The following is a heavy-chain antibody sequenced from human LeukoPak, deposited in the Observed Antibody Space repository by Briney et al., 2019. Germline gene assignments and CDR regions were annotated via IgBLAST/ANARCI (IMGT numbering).Heavy chain of an antibody. V-gene: IGHV3-30*03. CDR2: ISYDGSNK. Sequence: GGSLRLSCAASGFTFSSYGMHWVRQAPGKGLEWVAVISYDGSNKYYADSVKGRFTISRDNSKNTLYLQMNSLRAEDTAVYYCARETASKYYYDTGGYSDYWGQGTLVTVSS. J-gene: IGHJ4*02. CDR1: GFTFSSYG. D-gene: IGHD3-22*01. CDR3: ARETASKYYYDTGGYSDY.